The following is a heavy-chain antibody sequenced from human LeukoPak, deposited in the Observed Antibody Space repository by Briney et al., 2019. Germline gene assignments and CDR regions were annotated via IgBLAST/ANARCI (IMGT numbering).Heavy chain of an antibody. CDR3: ARDSYDILTGYYIPKPFDY. Sequence: GGSLRLSCAATGFTFSDYYMSWIRQAPGKGLEWVSYISSSGSTIYYADSVKGRFTISRDNAKNSLYLQMNSLRAEDTAVYYCARDSYDILTGYYIPKPFDYWGQGTLVTVSS. V-gene: IGHV3-11*01. J-gene: IGHJ4*02. D-gene: IGHD3-9*01. CDR1: GFTFSDYY. CDR2: ISSSGSTI.